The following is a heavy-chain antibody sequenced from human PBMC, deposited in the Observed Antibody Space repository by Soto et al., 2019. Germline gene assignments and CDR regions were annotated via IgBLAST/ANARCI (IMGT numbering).Heavy chain of an antibody. CDR3: ARVGISSSDAFDI. CDR1: GGSISSGAYY. J-gene: IGHJ3*02. V-gene: IGHV4-31*03. Sequence: QVQLQESGPGLVKPSQTLSLTCTVSGGSISSGAYYWSWIHQHPGEALEWIGYIYYSGNTYYNPSLKSRVMISVDTSKNQFSLRLSSVTAADTAVYYCARVGISSSDAFDIWGHGTMVTVSS. CDR2: IYYSGNT. D-gene: IGHD6-6*01.